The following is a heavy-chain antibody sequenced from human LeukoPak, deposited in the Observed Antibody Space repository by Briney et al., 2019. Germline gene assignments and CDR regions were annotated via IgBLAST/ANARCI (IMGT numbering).Heavy chain of an antibody. CDR3: ARHSSGYNGTDY. J-gene: IGHJ4*02. CDR1: GGSISSGDYY. V-gene: IGHV4-30-4*08. D-gene: IGHD3-22*01. Sequence: PSQTLSLTCTVSGGSISSGDYYWIWIRQPPGKGLEWIGYIYDSGSTYYNPSINRRVTITVATSKNQFSLKLSPVTAADTAVYYCARHSSGYNGTDYWGQGTLVTVSS. CDR2: IYDSGST.